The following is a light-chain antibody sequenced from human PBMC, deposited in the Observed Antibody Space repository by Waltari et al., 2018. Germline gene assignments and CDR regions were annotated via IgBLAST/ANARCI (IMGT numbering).Light chain of an antibody. V-gene: IGKV1-5*01. CDR3: QQYSGNPT. CDR2: AAS. CDR1: QDINNW. Sequence: DIQLTQSPSTLSASVGDRVTITCRASQDINNWLAWYQQKPGKAPKILIYAASSLEPGFPSKFSGSGSGTEFTLTISSLQPDDFATYYCQQYSGNPTFGGGTKVETK. J-gene: IGKJ4*01.